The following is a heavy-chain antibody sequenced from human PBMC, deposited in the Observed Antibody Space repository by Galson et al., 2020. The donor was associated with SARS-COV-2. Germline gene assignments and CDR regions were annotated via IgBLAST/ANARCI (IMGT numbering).Heavy chain of an antibody. CDR2: IVVGSGNT. Sequence: SVKVSCKASGFTFTSSAVQWVRQARGQRLEWIGWIVVGSGNTNYAQQFQERVTITRDMSTSTAYMELSSLRSEDTAVYYCAAPYCSSTSCDDAFDIWGQGTMVTVSS. D-gene: IGHD2-2*01. J-gene: IGHJ3*02. V-gene: IGHV1-58*01. CDR3: AAPYCSSTSCDDAFDI. CDR1: GFTFTSSA.